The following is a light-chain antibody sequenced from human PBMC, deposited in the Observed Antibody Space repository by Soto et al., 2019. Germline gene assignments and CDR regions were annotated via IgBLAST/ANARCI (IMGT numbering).Light chain of an antibody. CDR3: QQYGSSPRT. Sequence: DIVRTQSTDSLAVSPGERATLSCRASQSVSSSFLAWYQQKVGQAPRLLIYGASSRATGIPDRFSGSGSGTDFTLTISRLEPEDFAVYYCQQYGSSPRTFGQGTRLEIK. V-gene: IGKV3-20*01. CDR2: GAS. J-gene: IGKJ5*01. CDR1: QSVSSSF.